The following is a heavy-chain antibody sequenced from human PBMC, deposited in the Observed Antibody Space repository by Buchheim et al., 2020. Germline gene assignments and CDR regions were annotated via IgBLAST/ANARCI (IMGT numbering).Heavy chain of an antibody. CDR3: ARTFPFDY. V-gene: IGHV1-3*01. CDR1: GYSFISFA. J-gene: IGHJ4*02. CDR2: VNAGNGNT. D-gene: IGHD3-3*02. Sequence: QVQLVQSGAEVRKPGASVKISCKASGYSFISFAIHWVRQAPGQGLEWMGWVNAGNGNTGYSQNFQGRVSITADKTASTAYMELKSLTSEDTAVYYYARTFPFDYWGQGTL.